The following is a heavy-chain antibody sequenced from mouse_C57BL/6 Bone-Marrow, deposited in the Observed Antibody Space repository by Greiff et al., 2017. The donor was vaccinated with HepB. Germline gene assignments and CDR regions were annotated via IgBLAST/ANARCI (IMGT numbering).Heavy chain of an antibody. CDR1: GYSITSGYY. CDR2: ISYDGSN. J-gene: IGHJ3*01. CDR3: ARVSYDYDGAWFAY. V-gene: IGHV3-6*01. D-gene: IGHD2-4*01. Sequence: EVQVVESGPGLVKPSQSLSLTCSVTGYSITSGYYWNWIRQFPGNKLEWMGYISYDGSNNYNPSLKNRISITRDTSKNQFFLKLNSVTTEDTATYYCARVSYDYDGAWFAYWGQGTLVTVSA.